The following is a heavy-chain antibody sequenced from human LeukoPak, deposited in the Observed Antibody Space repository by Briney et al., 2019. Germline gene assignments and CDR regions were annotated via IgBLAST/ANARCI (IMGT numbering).Heavy chain of an antibody. D-gene: IGHD2-21*02. Sequence: SETLSLTCTVSGGSISSSSYYWGWIRQPPGKGLEWIGSIYYSGSTYYNPSLKSRVTISVDTSKNQFSLKLSSVTAADTAVYYCAAYCGGDPCPPDYWGQGTLVTVSS. CDR1: GGSISSSSYY. CDR3: AAYCGGDPCPPDY. V-gene: IGHV4-39*07. CDR2: IYYSGST. J-gene: IGHJ4*02.